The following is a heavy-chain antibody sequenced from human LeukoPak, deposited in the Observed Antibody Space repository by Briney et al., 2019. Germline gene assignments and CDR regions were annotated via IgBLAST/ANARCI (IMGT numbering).Heavy chain of an antibody. CDR3: ARVRSGHFNY. D-gene: IGHD6-19*01. Sequence: SETLSLTCTVSGDSISSNSYYWGWIRQPPGRGLEWIGSIYYSGSTYYNPSLKSRVTISLDTSKNQFSLKVTSVTAADTAVYYCARVRSGHFNYWGQGTLVTVSS. J-gene: IGHJ4*02. CDR1: GDSISSNSYY. CDR2: IYYSGST. V-gene: IGHV4-39*07.